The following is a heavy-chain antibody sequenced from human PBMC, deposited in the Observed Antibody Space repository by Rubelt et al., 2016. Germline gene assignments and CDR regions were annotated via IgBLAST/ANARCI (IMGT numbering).Heavy chain of an antibody. CDR2: IHSGGST. CDR3: ATCGS. J-gene: IGHJ5*02. V-gene: IGHV3-NL1*01. D-gene: IGHD5-12*01. CDR1: GFTFGTHG. Sequence: QVQLVESGGGVVQPGGSLRLSCAASGFTFGTHGMHWVRQAQGKGLEWVSIIHSGGSTFHADSVKGRFTISRDTSKIILFLQMNSLRAEATAVYYCATCGSWGQGTLVTVSS.